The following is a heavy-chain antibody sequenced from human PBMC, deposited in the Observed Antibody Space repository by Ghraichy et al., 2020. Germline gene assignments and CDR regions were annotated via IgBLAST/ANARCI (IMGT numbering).Heavy chain of an antibody. CDR3: ASGGGLVLDWF. Sequence: SETLSLTCTVSGGSISTSSYYWGWIRQPPGKGLEWIGSVYYSGSSHYNPSLKSRVTISVDTSKNQFYLNLSSVTAADTAVYYCASGGGLVLDWFWGQGTLVIVSS. J-gene: IGHJ4*02. CDR2: VYYSGSS. V-gene: IGHV4-39*01. D-gene: IGHD3-3*01. CDR1: GGSISTSSYY.